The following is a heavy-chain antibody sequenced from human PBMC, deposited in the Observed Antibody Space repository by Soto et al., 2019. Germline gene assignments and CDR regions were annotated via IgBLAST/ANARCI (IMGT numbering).Heavy chain of an antibody. CDR1: GFTFSSYA. Sequence: GGSLRLSCAASGFTFSSYAMSWVRQAPGKGLEWVSAISGSGGSTYYADSVKGRFTISRDNSKNTLYLQMNSLRAEDTAVYYCAKDHPCSGGSCYYAFDIWGQGTMVTVSS. CDR3: AKDHPCSGGSCYYAFDI. CDR2: ISGSGGST. J-gene: IGHJ3*02. V-gene: IGHV3-23*01. D-gene: IGHD2-15*01.